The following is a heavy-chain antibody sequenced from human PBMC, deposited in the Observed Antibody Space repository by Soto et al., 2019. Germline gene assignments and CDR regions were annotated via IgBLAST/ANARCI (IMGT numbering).Heavy chain of an antibody. CDR3: ARDAHLQHLSDSVVVATYYYYGMDV. Sequence: ASVKVSCKASGYNFTSYGISRVRQAPGQGLEWMGWISAYNGNTNYAQRFQGRVTMTTDTATSTAYMDLRTLRSGDAAIYYCARDAHLQHLSDSVVVATYYYYGMDVWGQGTTVTVSS. D-gene: IGHD2-15*01. CDR1: GYNFTSYG. J-gene: IGHJ6*02. V-gene: IGHV1-18*01. CDR2: ISAYNGNT.